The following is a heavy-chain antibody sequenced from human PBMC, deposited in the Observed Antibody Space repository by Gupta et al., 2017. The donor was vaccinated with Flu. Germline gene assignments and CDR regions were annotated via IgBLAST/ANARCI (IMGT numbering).Heavy chain of an antibody. D-gene: IGHD6-25*01. Sequence: QVQLVQSGAEVKKPGSSVKVSCKASGGTSRTYGIAWVRQAPGQGLEYMGGIIPIFGTADYAQKFQGRVTITADESTSTAYMEVSSLRSEDTAVYYCARGLYSSATRPLEYWGQGTLVTVSS. CDR1: GGTSRTYG. CDR2: IIPIFGTA. J-gene: IGHJ4*02. V-gene: IGHV1-69*01. CDR3: ARGLYSSATRPLEY.